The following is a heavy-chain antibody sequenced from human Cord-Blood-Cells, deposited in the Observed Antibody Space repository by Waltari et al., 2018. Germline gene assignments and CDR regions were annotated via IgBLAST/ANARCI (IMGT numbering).Heavy chain of an antibody. Sequence: QVQLQQWGAGLLKPSETLSLTCAVYGGSFSGYYWSWIRQPPGKGLEWIGEINHSGSTNYNPSLKSRVTISVDTSKNQCSLKLSSVTAADTAVYYCARQDSSSWYNWFDPWGQGTLVTVSS. J-gene: IGHJ5*02. CDR2: INHSGST. D-gene: IGHD6-13*01. CDR3: ARQDSSSWYNWFDP. CDR1: GGSFSGYY. V-gene: IGHV4-34*01.